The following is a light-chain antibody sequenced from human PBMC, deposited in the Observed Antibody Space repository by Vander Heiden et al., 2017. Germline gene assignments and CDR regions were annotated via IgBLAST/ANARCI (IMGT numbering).Light chain of an antibody. J-gene: IGKJ4*01. Sequence: ELVMTQSPATLSVSPGERATLSCRASQSVSSNLACYQQKPGQAPRLLIYGASTRATGIPARFSGSGSGTEFTLTISSLQSEDFAVYYCQQYNNWPPGTFGGGTKVEIK. CDR1: QSVSSN. V-gene: IGKV3-15*01. CDR2: GAS. CDR3: QQYNNWPPGT.